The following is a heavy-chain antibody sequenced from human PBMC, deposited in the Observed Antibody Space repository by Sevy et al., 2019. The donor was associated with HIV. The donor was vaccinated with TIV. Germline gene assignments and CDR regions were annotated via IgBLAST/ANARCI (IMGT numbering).Heavy chain of an antibody. CDR2: ISSSSYI. CDR1: GFTFSSYS. V-gene: IGHV3-21*01. CDR3: ARDSSGWYGMDV. D-gene: IGHD6-19*01. Sequence: GGSLRLSCAASGFTFSSYSMNWVRQAPGKGLEWVSSISSSSYIYYADSVKGRFTISRDNAKNSLYLQMNSLRAEDTAVYYCARDSSGWYGMDVWGQGTTVTVSS. J-gene: IGHJ6*02.